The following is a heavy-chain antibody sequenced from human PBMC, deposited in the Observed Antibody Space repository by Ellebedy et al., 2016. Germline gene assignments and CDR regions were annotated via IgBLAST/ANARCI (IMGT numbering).Heavy chain of an antibody. D-gene: IGHD5-24*01. CDR3: ARDLVEMATMLYGMDV. J-gene: IGHJ6*02. CDR2: INPSGGST. CDR1: GYTFTSYY. Sequence: ASVKVSCXASGYTFTSYYMHWVRQAPGQGLEWMGIINPSGGSTSYAQKFQGRVTMTRDTSTSTVYMELSSLRSEDTAVYYCARDLVEMATMLYGMDVWGQGTTVTVSS. V-gene: IGHV1-46*01.